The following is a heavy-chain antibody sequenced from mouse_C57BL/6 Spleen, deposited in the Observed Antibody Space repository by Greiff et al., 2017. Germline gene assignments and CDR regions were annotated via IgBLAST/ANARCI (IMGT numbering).Heavy chain of an antibody. V-gene: IGHV6-3*01. D-gene: IGHD1-1*01. CDR1: GFTFSNYW. CDR3: TVLYYYGSSYLYYFDY. Sequence: EVKVEESGGGLVQPGGSMKLSCVASGFTFSNYWMNWVRQSPEKGLEWVAQIRLKSDNYATHYAESVKGRFTISRDDSKSSVYLQMNNLRAEDTGIYYCTVLYYYGSSYLYYFDYWGQGTTLTVSS. J-gene: IGHJ2*01. CDR2: IRLKSDNYAT.